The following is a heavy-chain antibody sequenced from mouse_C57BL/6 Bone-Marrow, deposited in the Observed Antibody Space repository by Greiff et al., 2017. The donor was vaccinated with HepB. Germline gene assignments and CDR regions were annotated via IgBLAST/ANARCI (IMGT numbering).Heavy chain of an antibody. CDR2: IYPRSGNT. Sequence: VQLVESGAELARPGASVKLSCKASGYTFTSYGISWVKQRTGQGLEWIGEIYPRSGNTYYNEKFKGKATLTADKSSSTAYMELRSLTSEDSAVYFCARGPLFAYWGQGTLVTVSA. V-gene: IGHV1-81*01. CDR1: GYTFTSYG. J-gene: IGHJ3*01. CDR3: ARGPLFAY.